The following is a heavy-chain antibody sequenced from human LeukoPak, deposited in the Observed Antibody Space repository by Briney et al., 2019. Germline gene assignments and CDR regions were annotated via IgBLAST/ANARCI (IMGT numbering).Heavy chain of an antibody. CDR1: GYSISSGYY. D-gene: IGHD6-13*01. V-gene: IGHV4-61*05. J-gene: IGHJ4*02. CDR3: ARLPPYSSSWYFDY. Sequence: PSETLSLTCTVSGYSISSGYYWAWIRQPPGKGLEWIGYIYYSGSTNYNPSLKSRVTISVDTSKNQFSLKLSSVTAADTAVYYCARLPPYSSSWYFDYWGQGTLVTVSS. CDR2: IYYSGST.